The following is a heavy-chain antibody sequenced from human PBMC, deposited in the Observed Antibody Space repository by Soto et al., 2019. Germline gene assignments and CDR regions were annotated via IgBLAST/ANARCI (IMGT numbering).Heavy chain of an antibody. CDR2: IYPGDSDT. D-gene: IGHD6-13*01. CDR3: ARTAAAGKYYNGMDV. V-gene: IGHV5-51*01. Sequence: PGESLKISCKGSGYSFTSYWIGWVRQMPGKGLECMGIIYPGDSDTRYSPSFQGQVTISADKSISTAYLQCSSLKASDTAMYYCARTAAAGKYYNGMDVWAKGPRSPSP. CDR1: GYSFTSYW. J-gene: IGHJ6*02.